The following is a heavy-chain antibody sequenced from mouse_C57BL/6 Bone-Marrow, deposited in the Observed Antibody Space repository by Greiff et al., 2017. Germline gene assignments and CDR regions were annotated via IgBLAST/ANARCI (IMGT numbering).Heavy chain of an antibody. J-gene: IGHJ4*01. V-gene: IGHV1-74*01. D-gene: IGHD1-1*01. CDR3: AISFHYYGRSYLYAMDY. CDR1: GYTFTSYW. Sequence: QVQLKQPGAELVKPGASVKVSCKASGYTFTSYWMHWVKQRPGQGLEWIGRIHPSASDTTYNQKFKGKATLTVAKSSSTAYKQLSSLTSEDSAVYYWAISFHYYGRSYLYAMDYWGQGTSVTVSS. CDR2: IHPSASDT.